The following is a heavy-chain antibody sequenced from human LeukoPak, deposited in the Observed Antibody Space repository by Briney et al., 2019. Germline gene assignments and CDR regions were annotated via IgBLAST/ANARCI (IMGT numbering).Heavy chain of an antibody. D-gene: IGHD6-19*01. J-gene: IGHJ5*02. CDR3: ARVTRQWLYQNWFDP. CDR2: ISAYNGNT. V-gene: IGHV1-18*01. Sequence: GASVKVPCKASGYTFTSYGISWVRQAPGQGLEWMGWISAYNGNTNYAQKLQGRVTMTTDTSTSTAYMELRSLRSDDTAVYYCARVTRQWLYQNWFDPWGQGTLVTVSS. CDR1: GYTFTSYG.